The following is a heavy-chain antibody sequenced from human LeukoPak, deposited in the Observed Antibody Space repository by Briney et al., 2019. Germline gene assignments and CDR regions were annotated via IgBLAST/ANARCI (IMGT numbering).Heavy chain of an antibody. D-gene: IGHD6-19*01. CDR3: AKEIRDSSGWSYYYYNGMDV. CDR1: GFTFSSYS. CDR2: ISGSGGST. J-gene: IGHJ6*02. V-gene: IGHV3-23*01. Sequence: GGSLRLSCAASGFTFSSYSMNWVRQAPGKGLDWVSGISGSGGSTYYADSVKGRFTISRDNSKNTLYLQMNSLRAEDTAVYYCAKEIRDSSGWSYYYYNGMDVWGQGTTVTVSS.